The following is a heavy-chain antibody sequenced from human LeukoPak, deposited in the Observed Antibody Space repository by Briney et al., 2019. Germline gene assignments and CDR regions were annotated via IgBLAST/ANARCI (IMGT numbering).Heavy chain of an antibody. J-gene: IGHJ5*02. CDR3: AQGQLLYRRWFDP. CDR1: GYSISSGYY. V-gene: IGHV4-38-2*01. Sequence: PSETLSPTCAVSGYSISSGYYWGWIRQPPGKGLEWIGSIYHSGSTYYNPSLKSRVTISVDTSKNQFSLKLSSVTAADTAVYYCAQGQLLYRRWFDPWGQGTLVTVSS. D-gene: IGHD2-2*02. CDR2: IYHSGST.